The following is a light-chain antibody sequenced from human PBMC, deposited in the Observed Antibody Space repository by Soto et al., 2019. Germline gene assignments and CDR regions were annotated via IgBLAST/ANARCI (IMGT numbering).Light chain of an antibody. CDR3: QHYVSPPIT. V-gene: IGKV3-20*01. J-gene: IGKJ5*01. Sequence: EIVLTQSPGTLSLSPGERATLSCRASQSVTSNYLAWYQQKPGQAPRLLVYGASSRATGISDRFSGSGSGKDFTLTISRLEPEDFAVYYCQHYVSPPITFGQGTRLEIK. CDR2: GAS. CDR1: QSVTSNY.